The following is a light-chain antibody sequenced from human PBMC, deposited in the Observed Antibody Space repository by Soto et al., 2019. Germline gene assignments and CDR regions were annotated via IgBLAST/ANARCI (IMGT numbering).Light chain of an antibody. V-gene: IGKV3-11*01. Sequence: EILLTQSPATLSLSPGERATLSCRASQSISSYLAWYQQKPGQAPRLLIHDASSRASDIPDRFSGSGSGTDFTLTISSLEPEDSAAYFCQQYNGHPITFGQGTRLEIK. CDR2: DAS. J-gene: IGKJ5*01. CDR1: QSISSY. CDR3: QQYNGHPIT.